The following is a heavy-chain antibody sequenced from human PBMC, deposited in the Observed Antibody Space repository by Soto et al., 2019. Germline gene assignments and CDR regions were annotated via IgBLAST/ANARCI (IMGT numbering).Heavy chain of an antibody. CDR2: IYHSGST. D-gene: IGHD1-26*01. J-gene: IGHJ4*02. CDR3: ARQASYLGYFDS. V-gene: IGHV4-4*02. CDR1: GCSISGTIW. Sequence: PSETLSLTCAVSGCSISGTIWWSWVRQSPGKGLEWIGEIYHSGSTNYNPSLQSRVTISVDTSKNQFSLKMTSVTAADTAVYYCARQASYLGYFDSWGQGALVTVSS.